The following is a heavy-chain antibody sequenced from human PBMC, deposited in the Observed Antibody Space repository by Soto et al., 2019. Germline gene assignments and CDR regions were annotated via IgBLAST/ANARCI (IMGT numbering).Heavy chain of an antibody. CDR3: ARQTRQQWLVRPRAIFDY. V-gene: IGHV4-39*01. J-gene: IGHJ4*02. CDR2: IYYNGST. D-gene: IGHD6-19*01. CDR1: GGSISSRTYY. Sequence: QLQLQESGPGLVKPSETRSLTCTVSGGSISSRTYYWGWIRQPPGKGLEWIGSIYYNGSTYYNPSLKSRVTISVDTSKNQFSLKLSSVTAADTAVYYCARQTRQQWLVRPRAIFDYWGPGTLVTVSS.